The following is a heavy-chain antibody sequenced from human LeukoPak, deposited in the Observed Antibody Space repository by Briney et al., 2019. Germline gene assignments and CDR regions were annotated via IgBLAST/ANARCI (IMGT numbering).Heavy chain of an antibody. CDR3: AKGSYYDSSGSFYFDY. CDR2: ISGSGDNT. Sequence: GGSLRLSCAASGFTVSSSYMTWVRQAPGKGLEWVSGISGSGDNTYYADSVKGRFTISRDNSKNTLYVQVNSLGTEDTAAYYCAKGSYYDSSGSFYFDYWGQGTLVTVSS. J-gene: IGHJ4*02. CDR1: GFTVSSSY. D-gene: IGHD3-22*01. V-gene: IGHV3-23*01.